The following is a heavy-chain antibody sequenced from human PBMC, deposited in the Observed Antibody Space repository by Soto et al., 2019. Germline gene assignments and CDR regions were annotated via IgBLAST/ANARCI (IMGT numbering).Heavy chain of an antibody. D-gene: IGHD7-27*01. CDR2: ISSSSSVI. CDR1: ELIPSAFP. J-gene: IGHJ6*03. CDR3: ARDLSWGSNWYYYMDV. V-gene: IGHV3-48*01. Sequence: EVQLVGPGGAWLKLGGPLRLSGQTPELIPSAFPWNWARKAPGKGLEWVSYISSSSSVIDYADSVKGRFTVSRDNARNSLYLQMNSLRAEDTAVYYCARDLSWGSNWYYYMDVWGKGTTVTVSS.